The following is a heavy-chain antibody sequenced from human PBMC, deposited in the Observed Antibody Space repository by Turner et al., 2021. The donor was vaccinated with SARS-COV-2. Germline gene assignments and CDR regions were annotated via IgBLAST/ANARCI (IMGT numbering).Heavy chain of an antibody. CDR3: ARDILEPTYGMDV. CDR2: MNSDGSST. J-gene: IGHJ6*02. Sequence: EVQLVESGGGLVQPGGFLRPSCAASGFTFSSYWMHWVRQAPGKGLVWVSRMNSDGSSTTYADSVEGRFTISRDNAKNTLYLQMNSLRAEDTAVYYCARDILEPTYGMDVWGQGTTVTVSS. CDR1: GFTFSSYW. V-gene: IGHV3-74*01.